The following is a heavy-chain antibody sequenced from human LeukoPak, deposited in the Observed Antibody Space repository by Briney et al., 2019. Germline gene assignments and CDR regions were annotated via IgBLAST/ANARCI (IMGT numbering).Heavy chain of an antibody. CDR2: IIPIFGTA. V-gene: IGHV1-69*13. CDR1: GGTFSSYA. J-gene: IGHJ4*02. D-gene: IGHD2-15*01. Sequence: SVKVSCKASGGTFSSYAISWVRQAPGQGLEWMGGIIPIFGTANYAQKFQGRVTITADESTSTAYMELSSLRSEDTAVYYCARVGGYCSGGSCAYYFDYWGQGTLVTVSS. CDR3: ARVGGYCSGGSCAYYFDY.